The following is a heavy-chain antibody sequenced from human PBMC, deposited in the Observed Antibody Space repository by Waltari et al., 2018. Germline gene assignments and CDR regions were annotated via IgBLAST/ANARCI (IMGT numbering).Heavy chain of an antibody. J-gene: IGHJ4*02. CDR3: ARGSRLPFFDW. D-gene: IGHD4-17*01. CDR2: INVGNGDT. CDR1: GYTFISYS. V-gene: IGHV1-3*03. Sequence: QVQLVQSGTEVKKPGATVKVSCTTSGYTFISYSMHWVRQAPGQRPEWMGWINVGNGDTKYSQEFQGRVTITSDTFARTTYMELRSLRSEDMAVYFCARGSRLPFFDWWGQGTLVSVSS.